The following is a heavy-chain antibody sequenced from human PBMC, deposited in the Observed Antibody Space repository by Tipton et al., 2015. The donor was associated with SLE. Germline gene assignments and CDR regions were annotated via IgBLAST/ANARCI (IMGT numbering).Heavy chain of an antibody. J-gene: IGHJ4*02. CDR3: ARFDYSNWDDY. D-gene: IGHD4-11*01. V-gene: IGHV4-31*02. CDR1: GIPVSGNY. CDR2: IYYSGST. Sequence: LRLSCAVSGIPVSGNYMSWVRHAPGKGLEWIGYIYYSGSTYYNPSLQSRLTMSVDTSTNQFSLKLTSVTAADTAVYFCARFDYSNWDDYWGQGTLVTVSS.